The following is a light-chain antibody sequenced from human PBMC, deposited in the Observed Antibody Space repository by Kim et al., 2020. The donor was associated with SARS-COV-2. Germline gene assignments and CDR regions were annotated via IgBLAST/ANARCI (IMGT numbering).Light chain of an antibody. CDR3: QQYNSDWT. CDR2: KAS. J-gene: IGKJ1*01. Sequence: SASVGDRVTIICRASQSVSNWLSWYQQQPGKAPKLLIFKASSLQSGVPSRFSGSGSGTEFTLTISSLQPDDFATYYCQQYNSDWTFGQGTKVDIK. V-gene: IGKV1-5*03. CDR1: QSVSNW.